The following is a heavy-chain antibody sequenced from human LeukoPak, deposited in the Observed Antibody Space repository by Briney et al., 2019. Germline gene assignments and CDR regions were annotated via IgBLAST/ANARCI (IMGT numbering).Heavy chain of an antibody. V-gene: IGHV4-59*08. Sequence: SETLSLTCTVSGGSISSYYWSWIRQPPGKGLEWIGYIYYSGSTNYNASLKSRVTISVDTSKNQFSLRLSSVTAADTAVYYCARRSSSSWYDEYFDYWGQGILVTVSS. CDR3: ARRSSSSWYDEYFDY. D-gene: IGHD6-13*01. CDR2: IYYSGST. J-gene: IGHJ4*02. CDR1: GGSISSYY.